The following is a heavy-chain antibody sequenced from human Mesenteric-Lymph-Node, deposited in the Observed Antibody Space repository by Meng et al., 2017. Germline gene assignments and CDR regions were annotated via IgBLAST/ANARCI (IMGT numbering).Heavy chain of an antibody. CDR1: GFTFDDYA. CDR3: AKHWRDYDTRGWGLINN. D-gene: IGHD3-22*01. J-gene: IGHJ4*02. Sequence: GESLKISCAASGFTFDDYAMHWVRQAPGKGLEWVSLISWDGGSTYYADSVKGRFTISRDISKKTMYLHMNSLRAEDTAISCCAKHWRDYDTRGWGLINNWGQGTLVTVSS. CDR2: ISWDGGST. V-gene: IGHV3-43D*03.